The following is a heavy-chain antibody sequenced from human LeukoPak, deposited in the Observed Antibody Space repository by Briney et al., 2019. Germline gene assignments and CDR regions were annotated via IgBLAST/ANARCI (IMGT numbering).Heavy chain of an antibody. Sequence: GGSLRLSCAASGFTFSNAWMSWVRQAPGKGLEWVGRIKSKTDGGTTDYAAPVKGRFTISRDDSKNTLYLQMNSLKTEDTAVYYCTTDAGNSSGWYWGYFDYWGQGTLVTVSS. J-gene: IGHJ4*02. V-gene: IGHV3-15*01. CDR2: IKSKTDGGTT. CDR3: TTDAGNSSGWYWGYFDY. D-gene: IGHD6-19*01. CDR1: GFTFSNAW.